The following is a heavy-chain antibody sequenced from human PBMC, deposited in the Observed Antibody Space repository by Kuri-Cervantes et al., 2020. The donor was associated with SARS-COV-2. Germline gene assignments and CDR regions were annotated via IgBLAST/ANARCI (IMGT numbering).Heavy chain of an antibody. J-gene: IGHJ4*02. CDR1: GYTFTSYD. CDR3: ARASNDFWSGNYFDY. D-gene: IGHD3-3*01. Sequence: ASVKVSCKASGYTFTSYDINWVRQATGQGLEWMGWMNPNSGGTNYAQKFQGRVTMTRDTSISTAYMELSRLRSDDTAVYYCARASNDFWSGNYFDYWGQGPLVTVSS. V-gene: IGHV1-2*02. CDR2: MNPNSGGT.